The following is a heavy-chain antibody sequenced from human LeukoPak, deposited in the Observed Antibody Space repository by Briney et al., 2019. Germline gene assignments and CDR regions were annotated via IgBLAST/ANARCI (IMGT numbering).Heavy chain of an antibody. CDR2: ISGSGGST. CDR3: AKDRMVQGVDYYFDY. Sequence: ETLSLTCAVYGGSFSGYYWSWVRQAPGKGLEWVSAISGSGGSTYYADSVKGRFTISRDNSKNTLYLQMNSLRAEDTAVYYCAKDRMVQGVDYYFDYWGQGTLVTVSS. CDR1: GGSFSGYY. D-gene: IGHD3-10*01. J-gene: IGHJ4*02. V-gene: IGHV3-23*01.